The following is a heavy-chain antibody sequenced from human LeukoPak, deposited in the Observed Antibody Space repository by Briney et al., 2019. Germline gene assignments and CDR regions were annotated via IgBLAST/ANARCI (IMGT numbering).Heavy chain of an antibody. V-gene: IGHV1-69*13. CDR3: ATYDVLTGFEY. J-gene: IGHJ4*02. D-gene: IGHD3-9*01. CDR2: IIPLKGTS. Sequence: SVKVSCKASGGTLSDHVISWVRQAPGHGLEWMGGIIPLKGTSKLTQKLQDRATISADESTNTVYMEVRSLRSEDTALYYCATYDVLTGFEYWGQGTLVIVSS. CDR1: GGTLSDHV.